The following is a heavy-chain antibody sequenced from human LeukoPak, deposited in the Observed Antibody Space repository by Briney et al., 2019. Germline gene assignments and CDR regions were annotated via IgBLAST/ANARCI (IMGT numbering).Heavy chain of an antibody. Sequence: GGSLRLSCAASGFTFSSYSMNWVRQAPGKGLEWVSYISSSSSTIYYADSVKGRFTISRDNAKNSLYLQMNSLRAEDTAVYYCARAQATDYYDSSGPPDYWGQGTLVTVSS. D-gene: IGHD3-22*01. J-gene: IGHJ4*02. CDR2: ISSSSSTI. CDR3: ARAQATDYYDSSGPPDY. CDR1: GFTFSSYS. V-gene: IGHV3-48*04.